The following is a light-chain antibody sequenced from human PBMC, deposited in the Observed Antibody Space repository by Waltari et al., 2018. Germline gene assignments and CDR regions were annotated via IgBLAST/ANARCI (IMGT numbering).Light chain of an antibody. CDR1: QSISSY. V-gene: IGKV1-39*01. CDR2: AAS. CDR3: QHNYSTPYT. J-gene: IGKJ2*01. Sequence: TQTTQTPSSPSASAGDRVTITCRASQSISSYLNWYQQKPGKAPKLLFYAASSLQSGVLSRFSGSGAVTDFTLTITNLHPEDFAPYYCQHNYSTPYTFGHATKLEMK.